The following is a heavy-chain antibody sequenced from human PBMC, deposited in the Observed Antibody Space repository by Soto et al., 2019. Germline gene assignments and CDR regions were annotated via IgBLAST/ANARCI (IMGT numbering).Heavy chain of an antibody. Sequence: EVQVLESGGGLVQPGGSLRLSCEGSGFTVSSHAMTWIRQAPGKGPEWVSTITADGGTYYADSVKGRFAMSRDTSESTLYLQINSLGAEDTAAYYCAPLVSCSGGRFQYDAFAIRGQGTMVTVSS. CDR2: ITADGGT. CDR1: GFTVSSHA. CDR3: APLVSCSGGRFQYDAFAI. V-gene: IGHV3-23*01. D-gene: IGHD2-15*01. J-gene: IGHJ3*02.